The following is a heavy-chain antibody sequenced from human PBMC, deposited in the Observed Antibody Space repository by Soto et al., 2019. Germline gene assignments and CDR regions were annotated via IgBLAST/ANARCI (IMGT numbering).Heavy chain of an antibody. V-gene: IGHV3-23*01. CDR1: GFNFKKFA. Sequence: EVQLLASGGGVVQPGGSLRLSCVASGFNFKKFAMAWVRQAAGEGLEWVSGISCCGGSASYADSVKGRFSIARDDSKNPVSLQLNSLRVEDTAQYYCAKADGQQWLIPHLDNWGQGTLVTVS. D-gene: IGHD6-19*01. CDR2: ISCCGGSA. J-gene: IGHJ4*02. CDR3: AKADGQQWLIPHLDN.